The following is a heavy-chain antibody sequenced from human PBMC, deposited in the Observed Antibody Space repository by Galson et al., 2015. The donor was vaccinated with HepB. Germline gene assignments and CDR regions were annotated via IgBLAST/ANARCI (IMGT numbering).Heavy chain of an antibody. V-gene: IGHV3-30*04. CDR1: GFTFSSYA. D-gene: IGHD1-26*01. J-gene: IGHJ4*02. CDR2: ISYDGSNK. Sequence: SLRLSCAASGFTFSSYAMHWVRQAPGKGLEWVAVISYDGSNKYYADSVKGRFTISRDNSKNTLYLQMNSLRAEDTAVYYCARDLYIRAGGGGESFLGYWGQGTLVTVSS. CDR3: ARDLYIRAGGGGESFLGY.